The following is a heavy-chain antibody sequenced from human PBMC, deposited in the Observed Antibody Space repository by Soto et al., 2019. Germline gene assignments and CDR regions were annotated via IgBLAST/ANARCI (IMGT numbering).Heavy chain of an antibody. V-gene: IGHV3-11*01. J-gene: IGHJ5*02. CDR1: VFTFSDYY. Sequence: GGSLRLSCVDSVFTFSDYYMSWIRQAAVRGLEWRPFISSSGTFVDYEDSVKGRFTISSDNGKKSLFLQMNSLRADDTAVHYCARSAFARTFEAWGPGPQVTLSS. CDR2: ISSSGTFV. CDR3: ARSAFARTFEA. D-gene: IGHD3-3*02.